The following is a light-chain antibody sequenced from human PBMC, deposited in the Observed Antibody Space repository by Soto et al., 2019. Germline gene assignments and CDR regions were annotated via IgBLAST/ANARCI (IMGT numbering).Light chain of an antibody. CDR3: SSYSGTNYHYV. J-gene: IGLJ1*01. V-gene: IGLV2-14*03. Sequence: QSALTQPASVSGSPGQSITISCTGTHSDIGNYNYVSWYQHLPGKAPKLMIYDVGSRPSGVSSRFSGSKSGNTASLAISGLQAEDEADYYCSSYSGTNYHYVFGTGTKVTVL. CDR1: HSDIGNYNY. CDR2: DVG.